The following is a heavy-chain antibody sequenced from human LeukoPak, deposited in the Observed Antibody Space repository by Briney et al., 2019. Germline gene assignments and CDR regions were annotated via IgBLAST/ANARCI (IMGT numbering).Heavy chain of an antibody. CDR1: GFTVSSND. D-gene: IGHD6-19*01. CDR2: IYSGGNT. V-gene: IGHV3-53*01. J-gene: IGHJ4*02. Sequence: GGSLRLSCAASGFTVSSNDMSWVRQAPGKGLEWVSVIYSGGNTYYADSVKGRFTISRDNSKNTLYLQMNSLRAEDTAVYYCARDGEAVAEGYYFDYWGQGTLVTVSS. CDR3: ARDGEAVAEGYYFDY.